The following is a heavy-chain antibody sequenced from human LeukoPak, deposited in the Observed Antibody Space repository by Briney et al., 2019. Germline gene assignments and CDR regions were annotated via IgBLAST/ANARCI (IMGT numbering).Heavy chain of an antibody. CDR1: GFTFSGFA. V-gene: IGHV3-23*01. J-gene: IGHJ4*02. CDR2: ISGSGGST. CDR3: AKSGSTSCSYFDY. D-gene: IGHD2-2*01. Sequence: GGSLRLSCAASGFTFSGFALSWVRQAPRKGLEWVSAISGSGGSTYYADSVKGRFTISRDNSKNTLYLQMNSLRAEDTAVYYCAKSGSTSCSYFDYWGQGTLVTVSS.